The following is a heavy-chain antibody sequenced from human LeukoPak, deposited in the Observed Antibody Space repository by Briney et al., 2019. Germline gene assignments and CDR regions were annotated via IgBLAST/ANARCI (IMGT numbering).Heavy chain of an antibody. J-gene: IGHJ4*02. V-gene: IGHV3-13*01. CDR2: IGTAGDT. CDR3: ARGGRRF. Sequence: PGRSLRLSCAASGFTFSGYDMHWVRQSTGKGLEWVSAIGTAGDTYYPGSVKGRFSISREDAKNSLYLQINGLRAGDTAVYYCARGGRRFWGQGTLVTVSS. D-gene: IGHD3-16*01. CDR1: GFTFSGYD.